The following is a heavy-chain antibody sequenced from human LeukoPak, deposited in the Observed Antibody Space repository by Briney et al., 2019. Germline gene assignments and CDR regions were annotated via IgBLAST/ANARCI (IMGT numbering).Heavy chain of an antibody. D-gene: IGHD2-2*01. CDR2: IYTSGST. CDR1: GGSISSGSYY. Sequence: SETLSLTCTVSGGSISSGSYYWRWIRQPAGKGLEWIGRIYTSGSTNYNPSLKSRVTISVDPSKNQFSLKLSSVTAADTAVYYCASSRYCSSTSCYARDDYWGQGTLVTVSS. V-gene: IGHV4-61*02. J-gene: IGHJ4*02. CDR3: ASSRYCSSTSCYARDDY.